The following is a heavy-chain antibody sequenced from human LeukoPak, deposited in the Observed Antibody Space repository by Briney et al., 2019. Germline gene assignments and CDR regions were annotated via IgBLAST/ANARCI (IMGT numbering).Heavy chain of an antibody. J-gene: IGHJ4*02. D-gene: IGHD2-2*01. CDR2: IKQDGSEK. CDR3: AKDPFPYRSSTSCYGVYFDY. Sequence: GGSLRLSCAASGFTFSSYWMSWVRQAPGKGLEWVANIKQDGSEKYYVDSVKGRFTISRDNSKNTLYLQMNSLRAEDTAVYYCAKDPFPYRSSTSCYGVYFDYWGQGTLVTVSS. CDR1: GFTFSSYW. V-gene: IGHV3-7*01.